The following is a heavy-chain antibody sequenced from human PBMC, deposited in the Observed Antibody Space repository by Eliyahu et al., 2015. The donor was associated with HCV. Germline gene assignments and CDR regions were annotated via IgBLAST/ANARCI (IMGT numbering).Heavy chain of an antibody. CDR3: ARDGERTTVVTT. V-gene: IGHV3-7*01. D-gene: IGHD4-23*01. J-gene: IGHJ4*02. CDR1: GFTLSTHW. Sequence: EVQLVESGGHLVQPGGSLRLSCVASGFTLSTHWMSWVRQAPGKGLEWVANIKQDGSEKYYVDSVKGRFTISRDNAKNSLYLQMSSLRAEDTAVYYCARDGERTTVVTTWGQGTLVTVSS. CDR2: IKQDGSEK.